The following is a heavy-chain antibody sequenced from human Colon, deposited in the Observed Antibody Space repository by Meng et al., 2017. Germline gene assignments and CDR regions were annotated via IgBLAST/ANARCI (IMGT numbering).Heavy chain of an antibody. Sequence: QVQLQGSGPGLVKPSQTLSLTCVVSGGSISGDGYYWSWIRQHPGKGLEWIGYVHDSGDTYYKSSLKSRITISIDTSENQFSLKLKSVTAADTAVYCCARDPSNRGAFFDPWGQGTLVTVSS. CDR1: GGSISGDGYY. CDR3: ARDPSNRGAFFDP. V-gene: IGHV4-31*11. D-gene: IGHD3-10*01. CDR2: VHDSGDT. J-gene: IGHJ5*02.